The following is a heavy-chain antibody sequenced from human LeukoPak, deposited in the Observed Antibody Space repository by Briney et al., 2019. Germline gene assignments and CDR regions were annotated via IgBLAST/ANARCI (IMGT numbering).Heavy chain of an antibody. CDR2: ISSNSSYT. CDR1: GFTFSDYY. CDR3: ARIPGSSWSLGVWFDP. Sequence: PGGSLRLSCAASGFTFSDYYMSWIRQAPRKGLEWVSYISSNSSYTNYADSVKGRFTISRDNAKNSLYLQMNSLRAEDTAVYYCARIPGSSWSLGVWFDPWGQGTLVTVYS. V-gene: IGHV3-11*06. J-gene: IGHJ5*02. D-gene: IGHD6-13*01.